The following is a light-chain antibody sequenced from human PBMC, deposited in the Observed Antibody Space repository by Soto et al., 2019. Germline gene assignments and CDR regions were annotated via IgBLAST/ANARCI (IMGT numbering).Light chain of an antibody. CDR1: SSDVAGYNY. CDR3: SSYTSSSTLV. J-gene: IGLJ2*01. V-gene: IGLV2-14*01. Sequence: QSALTQPASVSGSPGQSITISCTGTSSDVAGYNYVSWYQQHPGKAPKLMIYEVSNRPSGVSNRLSGSKSGNTASLTISGLQAEDEADYYCSSYTSSSTLVFGGGTKLTVL. CDR2: EVS.